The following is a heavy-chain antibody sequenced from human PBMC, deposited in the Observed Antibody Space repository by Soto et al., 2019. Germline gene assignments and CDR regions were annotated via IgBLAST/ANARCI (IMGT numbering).Heavy chain of an antibody. Sequence: PSETLSLTCTVSGGSISSYYWSWIRQPPGKGLEWIGYIYYSGSINYNPSLKSRVTISVDTSKNQFSLKLSSVTAADTAVYYCARDRYGMDVWGQGTTVTVSS. CDR1: GGSISSYY. V-gene: IGHV4-59*01. CDR2: IYYSGSI. CDR3: ARDRYGMDV. J-gene: IGHJ6*02.